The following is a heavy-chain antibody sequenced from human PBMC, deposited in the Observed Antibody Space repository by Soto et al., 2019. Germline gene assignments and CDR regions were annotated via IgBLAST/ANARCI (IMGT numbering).Heavy chain of an antibody. CDR3: ARFPAAAGDYYYGLDV. V-gene: IGHV1-46*01. D-gene: IGHD6-13*01. CDR1: GYTFTNYY. CDR2: INPSSGST. J-gene: IGHJ6*02. Sequence: ASVKVSCKASGYTFTNYYIHWLRQAPGQGLEWMGLINPSSGSTTYAQKFRGRVTMTRDTSTSTVYMDLSSLRSEDTAMYYCARFPAAAGDYYYGLDVWGQGTTVTVS.